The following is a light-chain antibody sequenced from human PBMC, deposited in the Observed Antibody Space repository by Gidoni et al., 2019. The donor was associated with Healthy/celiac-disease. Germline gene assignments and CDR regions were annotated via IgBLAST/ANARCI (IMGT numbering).Light chain of an antibody. CDR2: LGS. Sequence: DIVLTQSPLSLPVTPGEPASISCRSSQSLLPSNGNNYLDWYLQKPGQSQQLLVYLGSIRASGVPDRFSGRGSGTDFTLKISRVEAEDVGVYYCMQALQTLLFTFGPGTKVDIK. CDR3: MQALQTLLFT. CDR1: QSLLPSNGNNY. J-gene: IGKJ3*01. V-gene: IGKV2-28*01.